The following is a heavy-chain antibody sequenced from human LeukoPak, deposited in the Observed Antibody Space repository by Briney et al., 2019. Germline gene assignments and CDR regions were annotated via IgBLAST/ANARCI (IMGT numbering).Heavy chain of an antibody. J-gene: IGHJ3*02. CDR3: ARVGTPYDFWSGYSDAFDI. CDR1: GGSFSGYY. V-gene: IGHV4-34*01. Sequence: PSETLSLTCAVYGGSFSGYYWSWIRQPPGKGLEWIGEINHSGSTNYNPSLKSRVTISVDTSKNQFSLKLSSVTAADTAVYYCARVGTPYDFWSGYSDAFDIWGQGTMVTVSS. CDR2: INHSGST. D-gene: IGHD3-3*01.